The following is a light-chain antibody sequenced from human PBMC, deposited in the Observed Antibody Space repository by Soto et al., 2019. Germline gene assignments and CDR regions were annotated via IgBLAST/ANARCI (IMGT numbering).Light chain of an antibody. CDR1: SSDVGTYTL. CDR3: SSYAGAITFYV. V-gene: IGLV2-23*02. Sequence: QSVLTQPASVSGSPGQSITISCTGTSSDVGTYTLVSWYQQHLGKAPKLVIYEVNKRPAGVSKRFSGSKSGDTASLTISGLQAEDEADYYCSSYAGAITFYVFGTGTKVTVL. J-gene: IGLJ1*01. CDR2: EVN.